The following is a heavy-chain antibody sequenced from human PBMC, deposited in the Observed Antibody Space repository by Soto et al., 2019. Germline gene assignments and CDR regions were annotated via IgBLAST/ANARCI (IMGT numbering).Heavy chain of an antibody. CDR1: GGSFSGYY. CDR2: INHSGST. CDR3: ARDSSGYYYLDY. J-gene: IGHJ4*02. Sequence: SETLSLTCAVYGGSFSGYYWSWIRQPPGKGLEWIGEINHSGSTNYNPSLKSRVTISVDTSKNQFSLKLSSVTAADTAVYYCARDSSGYYYLDYWGQGTLVTVSS. D-gene: IGHD3-22*01. V-gene: IGHV4-34*09.